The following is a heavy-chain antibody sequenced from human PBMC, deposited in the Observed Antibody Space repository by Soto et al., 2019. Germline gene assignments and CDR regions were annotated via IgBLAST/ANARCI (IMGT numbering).Heavy chain of an antibody. CDR2: IYYSGST. CDR1: GGTISSWY. J-gene: IGHJ4*02. V-gene: IGHV4-59*08. D-gene: IGHD1-26*01. Sequence: SETLSLTCTVSGGTISSWYWSWIRQPPGKGLEWIGYIYYSGSTNCNPSLKSRDTISVDTSKNQFSLKLGSVTAADTAVYYCARRYGSPIDYWGQGTLVTVSS. CDR3: ARRYGSPIDY.